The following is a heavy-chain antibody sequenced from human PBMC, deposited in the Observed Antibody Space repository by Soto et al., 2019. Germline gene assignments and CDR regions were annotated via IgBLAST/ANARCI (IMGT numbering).Heavy chain of an antibody. D-gene: IGHD5-12*01. J-gene: IGHJ2*01. CDR2: IIPIFGTA. CDR1: GGTFSSYT. V-gene: IGHV1-69*14. Sequence: QVQLVQSGAEVKKPGSSVTVSCKASGGTFSSYTISWVRQAPGQGLEWMGGIIPIFGTANYAQKFQGRVTITADKTPSTHYMGLSSLRSEDTAVYYCARGNHRGLQLWYFDLWGRGTLVTVSS. CDR3: ARGNHRGLQLWYFDL.